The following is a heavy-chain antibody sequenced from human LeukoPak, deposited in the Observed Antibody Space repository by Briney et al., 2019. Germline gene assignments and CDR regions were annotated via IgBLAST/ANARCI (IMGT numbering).Heavy chain of an antibody. CDR3: ARVRYCSGGSCRELFDY. CDR1: GYSISSGYY. D-gene: IGHD2-15*01. Sequence: SETLSLTCAVSGYSISSGYYRGWIRQPPGKGLEWIGSIYHSGSTYYNPSLKSRVTISVDTSKNQFSLKLSSVTAADTAVYYCARVRYCSGGSCRELFDYWGQGTLVTVSS. J-gene: IGHJ4*02. CDR2: IYHSGST. V-gene: IGHV4-38-2*01.